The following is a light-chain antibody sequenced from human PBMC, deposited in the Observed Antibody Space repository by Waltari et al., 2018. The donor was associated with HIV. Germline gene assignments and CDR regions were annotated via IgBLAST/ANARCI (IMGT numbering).Light chain of an antibody. Sequence: DIVMTQSPLSLPVTPGEPASISCRSSQSLLHSNGYNYLDWYLQKPGQSPQLLIYLGSNRASGVPDRFSGSGSGTDFTLKISRVEAEDVGSYYCMQALHTPRTFGQGTKLEIK. CDR3: MQALHTPRT. J-gene: IGKJ2*01. CDR1: QSLLHSNGYNY. CDR2: LGS. V-gene: IGKV2-28*01.